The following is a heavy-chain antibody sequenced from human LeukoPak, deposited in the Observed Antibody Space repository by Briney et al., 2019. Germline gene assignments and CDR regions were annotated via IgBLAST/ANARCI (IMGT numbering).Heavy chain of an antibody. D-gene: IGHD2-15*01. CDR2: ISAYNGNT. V-gene: IGHV1-18*01. CDR3: ARDSADCSGGSCYSAEYFQH. CDR1: GYTFTSYG. J-gene: IGHJ1*01. Sequence: GASVKVSCKASGYTFTSYGISWVRQAPGQGLEWMGWISAYNGNTNYAQKLQGRVTMTTDTSTSTAYMELRSLTSDDTALYYCARDSADCSGGSCYSAEYFQHWGQGTLVTVAS.